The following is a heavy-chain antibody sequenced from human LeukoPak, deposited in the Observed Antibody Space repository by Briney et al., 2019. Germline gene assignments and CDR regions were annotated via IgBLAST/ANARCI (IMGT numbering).Heavy chain of an antibody. CDR2: ISAYNGNT. CDR1: GYTFTSYG. J-gene: IGHJ3*02. Sequence: ASVKVSCKASGYTFTSYGISWVRQAPGQGLEWMGWISAYNGNTNYAQKLQGRVTMTTDTSTSTAYMEPRSLRSDDTAVYYCARDLPRYCSSTSCPSGAFDIWGQGTMVTVFS. D-gene: IGHD2-2*01. V-gene: IGHV1-18*01. CDR3: ARDLPRYCSSTSCPSGAFDI.